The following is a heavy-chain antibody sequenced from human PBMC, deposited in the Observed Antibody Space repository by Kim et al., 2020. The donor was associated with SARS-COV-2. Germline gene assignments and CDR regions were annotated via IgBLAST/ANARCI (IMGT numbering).Heavy chain of an antibody. D-gene: IGHD5-18*01. Sequence: GTTFYNPSLKSRVTVSVDMSKNQFSLNLTSLTASDTAIYYCARRDTYTFDYWGQGTVVTVSA. CDR3: ARRDTYTFDY. CDR2: GTT. J-gene: IGHJ4*02. V-gene: IGHV4-39*01.